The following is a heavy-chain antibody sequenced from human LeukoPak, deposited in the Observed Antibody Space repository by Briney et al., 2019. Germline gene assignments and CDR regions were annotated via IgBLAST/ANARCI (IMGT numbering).Heavy chain of an antibody. D-gene: IGHD5-18*01. CDR1: GFTFSSYG. V-gene: IGHV3-30*02. CDR3: AKGSGYSYGPQMTGY. J-gene: IGHJ4*02. Sequence: GGSLRLSCAASGFTFSSYGMHWVRQAPGKGLEWVAFIRYDGSNEYYADSVKGRFTISRDNSKNTLYLQMNSLRAEDTAVYYCAKGSGYSYGPQMTGYWGQGTLVTVSS. CDR2: IRYDGSNE.